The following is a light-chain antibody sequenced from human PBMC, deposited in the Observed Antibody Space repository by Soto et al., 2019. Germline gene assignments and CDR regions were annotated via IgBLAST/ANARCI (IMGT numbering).Light chain of an antibody. J-gene: IGKJ2*01. CDR2: KAS. CDR1: QSISSW. V-gene: IGKV1-5*03. CDR3: QQYNSYPFT. Sequence: DIQMTQSPSTLSASVGDRVTITCRASQSISSWLAWYQQKPGKAPKLLIYKASSFESGVPSRFSGSGSGTEFTLTSSSLQPDDFATYYCQQYNSYPFTFGQGTKLEIK.